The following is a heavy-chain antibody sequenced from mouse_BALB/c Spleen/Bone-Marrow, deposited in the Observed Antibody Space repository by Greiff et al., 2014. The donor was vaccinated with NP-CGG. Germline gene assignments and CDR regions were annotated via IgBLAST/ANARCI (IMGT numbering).Heavy chain of an antibody. D-gene: IGHD1-2*01. CDR2: INPSNGGT. J-gene: IGHJ2*01. CDR1: GYTFTSYY. CDR3: TRLSLLRGYFDY. Sequence: QVQLQQPGAELVKPGTSVKLSCKASGYTFTSYYIYWVKQRPGQGLKWIGEINPSNGGTNFNEKFKSKATLTVGKSSSAAYMQLSSLTSEDSAVYYCTRLSLLRGYFDYWGQGTTLTVSS. V-gene: IGHV1S81*02.